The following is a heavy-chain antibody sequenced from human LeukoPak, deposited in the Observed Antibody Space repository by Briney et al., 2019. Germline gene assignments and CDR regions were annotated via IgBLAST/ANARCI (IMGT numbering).Heavy chain of an antibody. V-gene: IGHV4-39*01. Sequence: PSETLSLTCTVSGGSISSSSYYWGWIRQPPGKGLEWNGSIYYSGSTYYNPSLKSRVTISVDTSKNQSSLKLSSVTAADTAVYYCARTRPGLGYFDYWGQGTLVTVSS. CDR2: IYYSGST. CDR3: ARTRPGLGYFDY. CDR1: GGSISSSSYY. D-gene: IGHD6-19*01. J-gene: IGHJ4*02.